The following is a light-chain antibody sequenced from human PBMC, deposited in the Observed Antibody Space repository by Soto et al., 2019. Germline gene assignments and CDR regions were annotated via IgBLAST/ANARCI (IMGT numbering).Light chain of an antibody. Sequence: EIVLTQSPATLSLSPGERASLSCRASQSVSSYLAWYQQKPGQAPRLLVYDASNRATGIPARFSGSGSGTDFTLTISSLEPEDFAVYYCHHREITFGGGTKVEIK. CDR2: DAS. CDR3: HHREIT. CDR1: QSVSSY. V-gene: IGKV3-11*01. J-gene: IGKJ4*01.